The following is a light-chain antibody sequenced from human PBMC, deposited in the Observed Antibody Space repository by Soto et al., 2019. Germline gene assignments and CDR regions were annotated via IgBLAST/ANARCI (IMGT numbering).Light chain of an antibody. CDR2: GNT. CDR1: SSNIGAGYD. J-gene: IGLJ2*01. CDR3: QSYDSSLSGSGV. Sequence: QAVVTQLPSVSGAPGQRVTISCTGSSSNIGAGYDVHWYQQLPGTAPKLLIYGNTNRPSGVPDRFSGSKSGTSASLAITGLQAEDEADYYCQSYDSSLSGSGVFGGGTKLTVL. V-gene: IGLV1-40*01.